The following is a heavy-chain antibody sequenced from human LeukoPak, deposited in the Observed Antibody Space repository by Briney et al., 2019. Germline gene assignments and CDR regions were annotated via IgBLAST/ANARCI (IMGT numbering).Heavy chain of an antibody. D-gene: IGHD3-10*01. Sequence: ASVKVSCEASGYTFTSYAMNWVRQAPGQGLEWMGWINTNTGNPTYAQGFTGRFVFSLDTSVSTAYLQISSLKAEDTAVYYCARGGKASLWFGELRLENWGQGTLVTVSS. CDR1: GYTFTSYA. CDR2: INTNTGNP. V-gene: IGHV7-4-1*02. J-gene: IGHJ4*02. CDR3: ARGGKASLWFGELRLEN.